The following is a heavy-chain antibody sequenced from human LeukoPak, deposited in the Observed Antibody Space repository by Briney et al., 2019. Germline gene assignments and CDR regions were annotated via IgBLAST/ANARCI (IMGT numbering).Heavy chain of an antibody. CDR2: ISYDGSNK. V-gene: IGHV3-30*18. J-gene: IGHJ4*02. CDR3: AKDFIGVVYALVLRFFDY. CDR1: GFTFSSYG. D-gene: IGHD2-8*02. Sequence: PGGSLRLSCAASGFTFSSYGMHWVRQAPGKGLEWVAVISYDGSNKYYADSVKGRFTISRDNSKNTLYLQMNSLRAEDTAVYYCAKDFIGVVYALVLRFFDYWGQGTLVTVSS.